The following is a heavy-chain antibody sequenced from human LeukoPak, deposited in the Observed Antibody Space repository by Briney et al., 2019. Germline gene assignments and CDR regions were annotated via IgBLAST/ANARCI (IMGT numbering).Heavy chain of an antibody. Sequence: SETLSLTCTVSGGSISSYYWSWIRQPPGKGLEWIGYIYYSGSTNYNPSPKSRVTISVDTSKNQFSLKLSSVTAADTAVYYCARGADSSSWNWFDPWGQGTLVTVSS. CDR1: GGSISSYY. D-gene: IGHD6-13*01. CDR2: IYYSGST. J-gene: IGHJ5*02. V-gene: IGHV4-59*01. CDR3: ARGADSSSWNWFDP.